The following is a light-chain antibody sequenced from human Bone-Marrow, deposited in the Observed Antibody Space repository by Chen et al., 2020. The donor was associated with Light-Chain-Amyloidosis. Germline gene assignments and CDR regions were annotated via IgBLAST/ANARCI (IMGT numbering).Light chain of an antibody. CDR1: DLPTKY. CDR3: QSADSSGTYEVI. J-gene: IGLJ2*01. V-gene: IGLV3-25*03. CDR2: RDT. Sequence: SYELTQPPSVSVFPGHTARITCSGDDLPTKYAHWYQQKPGQAPVLVIHRDTERPSGISERFSGSSSGTTATLTISGVQAEDEADYHCQSADSSGTYEVIFGGGTKLTVL.